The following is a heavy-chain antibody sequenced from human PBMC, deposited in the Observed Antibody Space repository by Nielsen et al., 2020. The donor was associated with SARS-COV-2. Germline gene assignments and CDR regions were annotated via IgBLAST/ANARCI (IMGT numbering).Heavy chain of an antibody. CDR1: GGSISSSSYY. Sequence: GSLRLSCTVSGGSISSSSYYWGWIRQPPGKGLEWIGSIYYSGSTYYNPSLKSRVTISVDTSKNQFSLKLSSVTAADTAVYYCARRDEDWFDPWGQGTLVTVSS. V-gene: IGHV4-39*07. CDR3: ARRDEDWFDP. CDR2: IYYSGST. J-gene: IGHJ5*02.